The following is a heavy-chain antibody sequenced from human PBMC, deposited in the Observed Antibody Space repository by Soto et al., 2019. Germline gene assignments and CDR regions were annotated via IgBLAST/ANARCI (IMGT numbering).Heavy chain of an antibody. J-gene: IGHJ3*02. CDR1: GYTFTSYG. Sequence: ASVKVSCKASGYTFTSYGISWVRQAPGQGLEWMGWISAYNGNTNYAQKLQGRVTMTTDTSTSTAYMELRSLRSGDTAVYYCARGGYYYDSSGYDAFDIWGQGTMVTVSS. CDR2: ISAYNGNT. D-gene: IGHD3-22*01. V-gene: IGHV1-18*01. CDR3: ARGGYYYDSSGYDAFDI.